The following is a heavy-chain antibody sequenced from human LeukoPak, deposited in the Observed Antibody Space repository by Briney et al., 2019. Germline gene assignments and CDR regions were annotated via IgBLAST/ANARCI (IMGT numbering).Heavy chain of an antibody. Sequence: ASVKVSCKASGYTFTGYYMHWVRQAPGQGLEWMGWINPNSGGTNYAQKFQGRVTMTRATSISTAYMELSRLRSDDTAVYYCARDRYSSSWYVEYWGQGTLVTVSS. CDR1: GYTFTGYY. CDR3: ARDRYSSSWYVEY. J-gene: IGHJ4*02. D-gene: IGHD6-13*01. CDR2: INPNSGGT. V-gene: IGHV1-2*02.